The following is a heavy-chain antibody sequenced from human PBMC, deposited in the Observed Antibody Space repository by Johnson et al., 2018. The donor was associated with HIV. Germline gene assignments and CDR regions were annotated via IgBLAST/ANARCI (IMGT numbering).Heavy chain of an antibody. J-gene: IGHJ3*02. CDR1: GFTFSNAW. CDR2: IKSKTDGGTT. D-gene: IGHD6-19*01. Sequence: VQLVESGGGLVKPGGSLRLSCAASGFTFSNAWMSWVRQAPGKGLEWVGRIKSKTDGGTTDYAAPMKGRFTISRDDSKNTLYLQMNSLKTEDAAVYYCTTVTKFPYSSGWDYDAFDIWGQGTMVTVSS. V-gene: IGHV3-15*01. CDR3: TTVTKFPYSSGWDYDAFDI.